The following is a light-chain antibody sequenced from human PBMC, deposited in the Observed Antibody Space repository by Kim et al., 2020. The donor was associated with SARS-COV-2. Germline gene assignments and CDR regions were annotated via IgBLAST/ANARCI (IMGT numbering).Light chain of an antibody. V-gene: IGLV2-8*01. J-gene: IGLJ3*02. CDR2: YVS. CDR1: SSDVGGYNY. CDR3: SSYAGSNNWV. Sequence: QSALTQPPSASGSPGQSVTISCTGTSSDVGGYNYVSWYQQHPGKGKAPKLMIYYVSKPPSGVPDRFSGSKSGNTASLTVSGPQAEDEADYYCSSYAGSNNWVFGGGTKLTVL.